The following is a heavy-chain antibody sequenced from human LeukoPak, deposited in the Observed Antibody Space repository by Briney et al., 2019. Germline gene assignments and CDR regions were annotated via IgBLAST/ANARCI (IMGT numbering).Heavy chain of an antibody. D-gene: IGHD3-22*01. V-gene: IGHV6-1*01. CDR1: GDSVSSNSAA. Sequence: SQTLSLTCAISGDSVSSNSAAWNWIRQSPSRGLEWLGRTYYRSKWYNDYAVSVESRITINPDTSKNQFSLQLNSVTPEDTAVYYCAREITMIVVVTNYGMDVWGQGTTVTVSS. CDR2: TYYRSKWYN. J-gene: IGHJ6*02. CDR3: AREITMIVVVTNYGMDV.